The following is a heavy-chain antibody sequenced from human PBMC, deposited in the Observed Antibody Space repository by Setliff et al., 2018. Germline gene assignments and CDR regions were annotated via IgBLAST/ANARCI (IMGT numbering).Heavy chain of an antibody. CDR1: GFTFSDYY. D-gene: IGHD3-16*02. J-gene: IGHJ4*02. CDR2: ISFNSGSTI. CDR3: AKDIVAPGLFLDY. V-gene: IGHV3-11*04. Sequence: GGSLRLSCAASGFTFSDYYMSWIRQAPGKGLEWVSYISFNSGSTIYYADSVKGRFTISRDNAKNSLYLQMNSLRAEDTAVYYSAKDIVAPGLFLDYWGQGTLVTVSS.